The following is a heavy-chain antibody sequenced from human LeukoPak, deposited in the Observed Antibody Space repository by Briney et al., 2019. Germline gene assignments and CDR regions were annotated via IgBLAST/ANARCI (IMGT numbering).Heavy chain of an antibody. Sequence: PSETLSLTCSVSGYSISSGYYWVWIRQPPGKGLEWIGSIYHNGHTYNNPSLKSRVTISVDTSKNQFSLKLSSVTAADTAVYYCARGVLYYDILTGYLDYYMDVWGKGTTVTISS. CDR1: GYSISSGYY. D-gene: IGHD3-9*01. CDR2: IYHNGHT. J-gene: IGHJ6*03. V-gene: IGHV4-38-2*02. CDR3: ARGVLYYDILTGYLDYYMDV.